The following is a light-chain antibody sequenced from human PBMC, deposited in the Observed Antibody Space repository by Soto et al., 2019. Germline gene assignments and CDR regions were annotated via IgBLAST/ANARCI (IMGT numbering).Light chain of an antibody. J-gene: IGKJ2*01. V-gene: IGKV3-11*01. Sequence: EIVLTQSPATLSLSPGERATLSCRASQSVSSYLAWYQQKPGQAPRLLIYDASNRATGIPARFSGSGSGTDFTLTISSLEPEDFAVYYCQQRSKWPPYTFVQGTKLEIK. CDR3: QQRSKWPPYT. CDR1: QSVSSY. CDR2: DAS.